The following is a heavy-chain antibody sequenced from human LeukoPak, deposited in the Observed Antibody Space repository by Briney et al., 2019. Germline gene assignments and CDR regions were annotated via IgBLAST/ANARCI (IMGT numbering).Heavy chain of an antibody. CDR1: GFTFSSYE. Sequence: QAGGSLRLSCAASGFTFSSYEMNWVRQAPGKGLEWVSYISSSGSTIYYADSVKGRFTISRDNAKNSLYLQMNSLRAEDTAVYYCARGPLFWNTAMVNAFDIWGQGTMVTVSS. J-gene: IGHJ3*02. V-gene: IGHV3-48*03. D-gene: IGHD5-18*01. CDR2: ISSSGSTI. CDR3: ARGPLFWNTAMVNAFDI.